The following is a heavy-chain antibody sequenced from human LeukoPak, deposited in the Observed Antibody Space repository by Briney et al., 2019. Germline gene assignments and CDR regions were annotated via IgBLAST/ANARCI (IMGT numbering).Heavy chain of an antibody. J-gene: IGHJ4*02. D-gene: IGHD5-18*01. Sequence: SETLSLTCVVYGGSFSGYYWSWIRQPPGKGLEWIGEINHSGSTNYNSSLKSRVTISVDTSKNQFSLKLSSVTAADTAVYYCARVSRDTAMVYLDYWGQGTLVTVSS. V-gene: IGHV4-34*01. CDR3: ARVSRDTAMVYLDY. CDR2: INHSGST. CDR1: GGSFSGYY.